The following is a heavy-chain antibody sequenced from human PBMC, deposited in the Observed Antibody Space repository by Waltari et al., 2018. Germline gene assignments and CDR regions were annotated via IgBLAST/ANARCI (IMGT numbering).Heavy chain of an antibody. V-gene: IGHV4-4*07. CDR2: IYTSGST. CDR1: GGSISSYY. D-gene: IGHD2-2*01. CDR3: ARGDVVVPAATWYFDL. J-gene: IGHJ2*01. Sequence: QVQLQESGPGLVKPSETLSLTCTVSGGSISSYYWSWIRQPAGKGLGWIGRIYTSGSTNYNPSLKSRVTRSVDTSKNQFSLKLSSVTAADTAVYYCARGDVVVPAATWYFDLWGRGTLVTVSS.